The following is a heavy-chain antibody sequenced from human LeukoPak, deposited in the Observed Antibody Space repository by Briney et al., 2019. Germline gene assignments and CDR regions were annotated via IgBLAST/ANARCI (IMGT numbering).Heavy chain of an antibody. Sequence: GASVKVSCKASGGTFSSYAISWVRQAPGQGLEWMGRIIPIFGTANYAQKFQGRVTITTDESTSTAYMELSSLRSEDTAVYYCARAREPGSYSSSSDYWGQGTLVTVSS. V-gene: IGHV1-69*05. CDR3: ARAREPGSYSSSSDY. D-gene: IGHD6-6*01. CDR2: IIPIFGTA. J-gene: IGHJ4*02. CDR1: GGTFSSYA.